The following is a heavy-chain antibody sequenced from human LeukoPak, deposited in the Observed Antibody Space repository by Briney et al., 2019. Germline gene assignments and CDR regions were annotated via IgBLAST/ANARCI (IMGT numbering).Heavy chain of an antibody. Sequence: GGSLRLSYAASVFTFSCYGKLWVRQAPGKGLEWVAVIWYDGSNKYYADSVKGRFTISRDNSKNTLYLQMNSLRAEDTAVYYCAREGTVTVLRGAFDIWGQGKMVTVSS. CDR2: IWYDGSNK. CDR3: AREGTVTVLRGAFDI. D-gene: IGHD4-17*01. V-gene: IGHV3-33*08. CDR1: VFTFSCYG. J-gene: IGHJ3*02.